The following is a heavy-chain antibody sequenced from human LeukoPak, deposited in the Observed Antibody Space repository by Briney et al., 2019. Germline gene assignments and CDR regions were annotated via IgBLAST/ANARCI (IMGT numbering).Heavy chain of an antibody. CDR3: ARDPSWLGYFDY. CDR2: VWSDGSDK. Sequence: PGGSLRLSCAASGFTFSTYGMHWVRQAPGKGLEWVAAVWSDGSDKNYADSVKGRFTISRDNSKNTVYLQMNSLRAEDTAVYYCARDPSWLGYFDYWGQGTLVTVSS. D-gene: IGHD3-22*01. J-gene: IGHJ4*02. V-gene: IGHV3-33*01. CDR1: GFTFSTYG.